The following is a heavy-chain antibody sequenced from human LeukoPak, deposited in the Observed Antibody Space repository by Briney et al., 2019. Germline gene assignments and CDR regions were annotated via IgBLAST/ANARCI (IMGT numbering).Heavy chain of an antibody. CDR3: ARYKNYYFDY. CDR1: GGSISSYY. Sequence: SETLSLTCTVSGGSISSYYWSWIRQPPGKGLEWIGYIYYSGSTNYNPSLKSRVTISVDTSKSQFSPKLSSVTAADTAVYYCARYKNYYFDYWGQGTLVTVSS. V-gene: IGHV4-59*12. CDR2: IYYSGST. D-gene: IGHD1-14*01. J-gene: IGHJ4*02.